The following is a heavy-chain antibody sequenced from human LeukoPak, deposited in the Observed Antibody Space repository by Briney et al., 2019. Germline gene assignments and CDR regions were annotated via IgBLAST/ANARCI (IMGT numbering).Heavy chain of an antibody. J-gene: IGHJ4*02. Sequence: SVKVSCKASGGTFNSYAFSWVRQAPGQGLEWMGGIVPIFKSPRYSQKFQGRVTITADESTSTAYMELSSLRSEDTALYYCARDREGGGLFFFDYWGQGTLVTVS. V-gene: IGHV1-69*13. CDR2: IVPIFKSP. CDR3: ARDREGGGLFFFDY. D-gene: IGHD1-26*01. CDR1: GGTFNSYA.